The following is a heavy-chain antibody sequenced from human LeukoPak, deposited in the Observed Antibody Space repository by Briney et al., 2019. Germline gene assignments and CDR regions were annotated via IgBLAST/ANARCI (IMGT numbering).Heavy chain of an antibody. Sequence: GRSLRLSCAASGFTFSSYAMHWVRQAPGKGLEWVAVISYDGSNKYYADSVKGRFTISRDNSKNTLYLQVNSLRAEDTAVYYCARGGYQGLRYFDPHEIFDYWGQGTLVTVSS. D-gene: IGHD3-9*01. CDR3: ARGGYQGLRYFDPHEIFDY. V-gene: IGHV3-30*04. CDR1: GFTFSSYA. CDR2: ISYDGSNK. J-gene: IGHJ4*02.